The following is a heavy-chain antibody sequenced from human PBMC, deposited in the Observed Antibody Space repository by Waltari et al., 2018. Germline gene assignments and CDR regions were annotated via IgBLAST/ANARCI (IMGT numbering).Heavy chain of an antibody. CDR1: GFTFSSYW. D-gene: IGHD1-20*01. CDR2: LKQDGSEK. CDR3: ARPGIGFDI. V-gene: IGHV3-7*01. J-gene: IGHJ3*02. Sequence: EVQLVESGGGLVQPGGSLRLSCAASGFTFSSYWMSWVRQAPGKGLGWVANLKQDGSEKYYVDSVKGRFTISRDNAKDSLYLQMNSLRAEDTAVYYCARPGIGFDIWGQGKMVTVSS.